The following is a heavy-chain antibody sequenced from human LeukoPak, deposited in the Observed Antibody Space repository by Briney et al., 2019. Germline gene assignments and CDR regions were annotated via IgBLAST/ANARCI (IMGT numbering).Heavy chain of an antibody. CDR3: ARGGQLNWFDP. D-gene: IGHD5-18*01. Sequence: SETLSLTCTASGGSISSYYWNWIRHPPGGGLEWIGFIHDSGSTNYNPSLRSRVTISVDTSKNQFSLRLTSVTAADTAMYYCARGGQLNWFDPWGQGTLVTVSS. CDR1: GGSISSYY. V-gene: IGHV4-59*01. J-gene: IGHJ5*02. CDR2: IHDSGST.